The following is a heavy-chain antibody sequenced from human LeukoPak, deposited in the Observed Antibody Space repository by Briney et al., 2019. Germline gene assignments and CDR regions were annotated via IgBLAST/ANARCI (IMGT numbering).Heavy chain of an antibody. J-gene: IGHJ4*02. CDR3: ANDRPGVGIEY. CDR2: INTDGSST. V-gene: IGHV3-74*01. CDR1: GFTFSTYW. Sequence: GGSLRLSCAASGFTFSTYWMHWVRQAPGKGLVWVSRINTDGSSTSYADSVKGRFTISTDNAKNTLYLQMNSLRAEDTAVYYCANDRPGVGIEYWGQGTLVTVSS. D-gene: IGHD3-10*01.